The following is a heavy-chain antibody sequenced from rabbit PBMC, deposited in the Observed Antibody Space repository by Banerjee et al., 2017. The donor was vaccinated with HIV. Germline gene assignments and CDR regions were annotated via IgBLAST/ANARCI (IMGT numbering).Heavy chain of an antibody. CDR3: ARAGYNGWGLSL. D-gene: IGHD7-1*01. Sequence: QEQLEESGGGLVKPEGSLTLTCTASGFSFSSGYDMCWVRQAPGKGLEWIACIGAGSGSAYYATWAKGRFTISKTSSTTVTLQMTSLTAADTATYFCARAGYNGWGLSLWGPGTLVTVS. J-gene: IGHJ4*01. CDR1: GFSFSSGYD. CDR2: IGAGSGSA. V-gene: IGHV1S45*01.